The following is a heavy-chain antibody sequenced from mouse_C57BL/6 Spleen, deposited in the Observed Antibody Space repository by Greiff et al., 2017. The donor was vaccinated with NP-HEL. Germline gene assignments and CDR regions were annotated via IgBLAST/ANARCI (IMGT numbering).Heavy chain of an antibody. CDR1: GYTFTSYG. V-gene: IGHV1-81*01. CDR2: IYPRSGNT. D-gene: IGHD1-1*01. CDR3: ARSHYGSSSYYFDY. J-gene: IGHJ2*01. Sequence: VQLQQSGAELARPGASVKLSCKASGYTFTSYGISWVKQRTGQGLEWIGEIYPRSGNTYYNEKFKGKATLTADKSSSIAYMELRSLTSEDSAVYFCARSHYGSSSYYFDYWGQGTTLTVSS.